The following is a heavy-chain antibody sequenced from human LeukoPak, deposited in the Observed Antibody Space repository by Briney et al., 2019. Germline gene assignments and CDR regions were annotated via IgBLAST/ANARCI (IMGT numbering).Heavy chain of an antibody. CDR2: INPNSGGT. J-gene: IGHJ4*02. D-gene: IGHD3-16*02. CDR3: ARDPNVITSGGVIGLFDY. V-gene: IGHV1-2*02. CDR1: GYTFTGYY. Sequence: ASVKVSCKASGYTFTGYYMHWVRQAPGQGLEWMGWINPNSGGTNYAQKFQGRVTMTRDTSISTAYMELSRLRSDDTAVYYCARDPNVITSGGVIGLFDYWGQGTLVTVSS.